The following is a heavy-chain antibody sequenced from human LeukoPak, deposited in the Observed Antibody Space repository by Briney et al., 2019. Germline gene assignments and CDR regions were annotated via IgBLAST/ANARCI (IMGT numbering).Heavy chain of an antibody. CDR2: ISSSGSHI. D-gene: IGHD3-22*01. CDR3: AKLILISADD. CDR1: GFTVSSNY. V-gene: IGHV3-21*01. Sequence: GGSLRLSCAASGFTVSSNYMSWVRQAPGKGLEWVSSISSSGSHIYYADSVKGRFTISRDNAKNAVYLQMNSLTADDTAVYYCAKLILISADDWGQGTLVSVSS. J-gene: IGHJ4*02.